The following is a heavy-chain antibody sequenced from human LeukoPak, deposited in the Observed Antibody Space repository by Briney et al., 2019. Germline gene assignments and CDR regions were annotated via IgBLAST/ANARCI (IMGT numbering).Heavy chain of an antibody. Sequence: PSETLSLTCTVSRGSVNSNSYYWSWIRQPPGKGLEWIGYIYTSGSTNYNPSLKSRVTISVDTSKNQFSLKLSSVTAADTAVYYCARHVRGYCRCLDVWGKGTTVTVSS. V-gene: IGHV4-61*01. J-gene: IGHJ6*04. CDR3: ARHVRGYCRCLDV. D-gene: IGHD2-15*01. CDR2: IYTSGST. CDR1: RGSVNSNSYY.